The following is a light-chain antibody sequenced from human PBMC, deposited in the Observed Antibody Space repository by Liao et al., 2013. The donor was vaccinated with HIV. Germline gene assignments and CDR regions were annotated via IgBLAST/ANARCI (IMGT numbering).Light chain of an antibody. CDR2: QDN. V-gene: IGLV3-1*01. CDR3: QAWDSSTFV. CDR1: YLGDKY. J-gene: IGLJ1*01. Sequence: SSELTQSPSVSVSPGQTASITCSGDYLGDKYASWYQHKPGQAPMLVIYQDNKRPSGIPERFAGSNSGNTATLTISGTQTIDEADYYCQAWDSSTFVFGTGTKVTVL.